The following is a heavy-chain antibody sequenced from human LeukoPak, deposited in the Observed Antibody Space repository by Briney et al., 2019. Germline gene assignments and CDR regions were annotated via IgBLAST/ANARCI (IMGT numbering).Heavy chain of an antibody. CDR2: IIPILATT. CDR3: ARDSPRISDVWS. Sequence: ASVKVSCKASGGTFSHHVLSWVRQAPGQGLEWMGGIIPILATTNYAQKFQGRVTITADESTNTAYMELSSLRSADTAIYYCARDSPRISDVWSWGQGTLVTVSP. V-gene: IGHV1-69*13. CDR1: GGTFSHHV. J-gene: IGHJ4*02. D-gene: IGHD3-3*02.